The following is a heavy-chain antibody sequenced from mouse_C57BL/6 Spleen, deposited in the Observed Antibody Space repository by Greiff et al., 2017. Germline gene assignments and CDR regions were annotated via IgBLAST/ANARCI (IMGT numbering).Heavy chain of an antibody. V-gene: IGHV1-26*01. CDR1: GYTFTDYY. D-gene: IGHD4-1*01. J-gene: IGHJ4*01. Sequence: EVQLQQSGPELVKPGASVKISCKATGYTFTDYYMNWVKQSHGKSLEWIGDINPNHGGTSYNQKFKGKATSTVDKYSSTAYIELHSLTSDDSAVYYCARLTGSNYAMDYWGQGTSVTVSS. CDR2: INPNHGGT. CDR3: ARLTGSNYAMDY.